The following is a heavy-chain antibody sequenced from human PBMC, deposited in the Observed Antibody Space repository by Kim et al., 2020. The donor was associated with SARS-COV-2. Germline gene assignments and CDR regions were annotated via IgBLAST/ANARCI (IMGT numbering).Heavy chain of an antibody. V-gene: IGHV3-11*05. J-gene: IGHJ6*01. D-gene: IGHD3-10*01. CDR2: ISSSSSYT. CDR3: ARGGNYYGSESLFYGMDV. Sequence: GGSLRLSCAASGFTFSDYDMSWIRQAPGKGLEWVSYISSSSSYTNYADSVKGRFTISRDNAKNSLYLQLNSLRAEDTAVYYCARGGNYYGSESLFYGMDV. CDR1: GFTFSDYD.